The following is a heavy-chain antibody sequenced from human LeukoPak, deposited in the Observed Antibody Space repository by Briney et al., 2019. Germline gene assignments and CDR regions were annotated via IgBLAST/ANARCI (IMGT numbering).Heavy chain of an antibody. V-gene: IGHV4-39*01. CDR2: IYYSGST. D-gene: IGHD5-12*01. CDR1: GGSISSSSYY. Sequence: PSETLSLTCTVSGGSISSSSYYWGWLGQPPGKGLEWIGSIYYSGSTYDNPSLKIRGTISVDTAKNQFSLKLSSVTAADTAVYYCARQIVATAIDYWGQGTLVTVSS. J-gene: IGHJ4*02. CDR3: ARQIVATAIDY.